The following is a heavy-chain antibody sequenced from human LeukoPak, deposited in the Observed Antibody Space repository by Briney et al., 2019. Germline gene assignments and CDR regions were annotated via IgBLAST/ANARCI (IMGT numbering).Heavy chain of an antibody. V-gene: IGHV4-34*01. D-gene: IGHD3-22*01. CDR2: INHSGST. CDR3: ARSLEADYYDSSGLDYFDY. J-gene: IGHJ4*02. CDR1: GVSFSGYY. Sequence: SETLSLTCAVYGVSFSGYYWSWIRQPPGKGLEWIGEINHSGSTNYNPSLKSRVTISVDTSKNQFSLKLSSVTAADTAVYYCARSLEADYYDSSGLDYFDYWGQGTLVTVSS.